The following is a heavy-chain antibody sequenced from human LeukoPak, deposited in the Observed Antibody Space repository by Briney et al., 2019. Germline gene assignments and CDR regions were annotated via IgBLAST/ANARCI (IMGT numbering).Heavy chain of an antibody. CDR2: ISSSSSYI. CDR1: GFTFSSYS. D-gene: IGHD6-13*01. V-gene: IGHV3-21*01. J-gene: IGHJ4*02. CDR3: ARDRGEKYSSSSVDY. Sequence: GGSLRLSCAASGFTFSSYSMNWVRQAPGKGLEWVSSISSSSSYIYYADSVKGRFTISRDNAKNSLYLQMNSLRAEDTAVYYCARDRGEKYSSSSVDYWGQGTLVTVSS.